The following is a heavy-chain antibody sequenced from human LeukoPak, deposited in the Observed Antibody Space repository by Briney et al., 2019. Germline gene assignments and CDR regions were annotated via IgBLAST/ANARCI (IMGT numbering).Heavy chain of an antibody. J-gene: IGHJ3*02. V-gene: IGHV3-53*01. CDR2: IYSGGST. D-gene: IGHD3-22*01. CDR1: GFTVSSNY. Sequence: GGSLRLSCAASGFTVSSNYMSWVRQAPGKGREWVAVIYSGGSTYYADSVKGRFSVSRDNSKNTLYLQMNSLRAEDTAVYYCANDGAYYDSSTDAFDIWGQGTMVTVSS. CDR3: ANDGAYYDSSTDAFDI.